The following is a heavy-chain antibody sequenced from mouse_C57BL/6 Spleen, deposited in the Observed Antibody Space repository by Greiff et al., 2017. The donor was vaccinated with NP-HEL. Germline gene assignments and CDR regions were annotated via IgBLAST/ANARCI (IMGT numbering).Heavy chain of an antibody. CDR2: ISYDGSN. J-gene: IGHJ3*01. CDR3: ARGGTRGAWFAY. V-gene: IGHV3-6*01. D-gene: IGHD1-1*02. Sequence: VQLKESGPGLVKPSQSLSLTCSVTGYSITSGYYWNWIRQFPGNNLEWMGYISYDGSNNYNPSLKNRISITRDTSKNQFFLKLNSVTTEDTATYYCARGGTRGAWFAYWGQGTLVTVSA. CDR1: GYSITSGYY.